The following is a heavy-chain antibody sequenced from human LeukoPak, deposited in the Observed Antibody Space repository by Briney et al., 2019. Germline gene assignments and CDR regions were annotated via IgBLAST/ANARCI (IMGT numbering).Heavy chain of an antibody. Sequence: GASVKVSCKASGYTFTSYGISWVRQAPGQGLEWMGGIIPIFGTANYAQKFQGRVTITADESTSTAYMELSSLRSEDTAVYYCARDPVYDYGDYYYYYGMDVWGQGTTVTVSS. CDR1: GYTFTSYG. CDR3: ARDPVYDYGDYYYYYGMDV. D-gene: IGHD4-17*01. V-gene: IGHV1-69*13. CDR2: IIPIFGTA. J-gene: IGHJ6*02.